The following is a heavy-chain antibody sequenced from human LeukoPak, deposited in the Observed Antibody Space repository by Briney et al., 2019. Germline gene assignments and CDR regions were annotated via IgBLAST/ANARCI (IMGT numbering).Heavy chain of an antibody. CDR2: INLSGGST. V-gene: IGHV1-46*01. CDR3: ARFAVHRRIAVDGQFGLDY. CDR1: GYIFTSYN. J-gene: IGHJ4*02. D-gene: IGHD6-19*01. Sequence: GASGKPSCKASGYIFTSYNMNLVRQAPGQGLEWMGVINLSGGSTNYAQKVQGRVTMTRYTSTSTVYMELCSLRSEDTAVYYCARFAVHRRIAVDGQFGLDYWGQGILVTVSS.